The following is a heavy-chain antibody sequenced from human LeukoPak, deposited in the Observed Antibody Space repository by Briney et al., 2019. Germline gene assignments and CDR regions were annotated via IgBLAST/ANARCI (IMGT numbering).Heavy chain of an antibody. J-gene: IGHJ5*02. D-gene: IGHD2-21*02. CDR3: ALVTSGNWWFDP. CDR1: DYIFTIYH. Sequence: ASVKVSCKTSDYIFTIYHIHWVRQAPGQGLEWMAWINPDSGVTKYAQDLQGRVTVARDTSLTTTYMELSTLTSDDTAVYYCALVTSGNWWFDPWGQGTLVTVSS. CDR2: INPDSGVT. V-gene: IGHV1-2*02.